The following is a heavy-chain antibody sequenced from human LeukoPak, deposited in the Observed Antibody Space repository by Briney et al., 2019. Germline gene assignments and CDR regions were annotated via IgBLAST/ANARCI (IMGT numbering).Heavy chain of an antibody. CDR1: GFTFSSYT. J-gene: IGHJ4*02. D-gene: IGHD1-1*01. CDR2: IRSSVSYV. Sequence: GGSLRLSCAAPGFTFSSYTTYWVRQAPGKGLEWVSSIRSSVSYVYYADSVKGRFTISRDNAENSLYLQMNSLRAEDTAVYYCARDVQIDYWGPGTLVTVSS. CDR3: ARDVQIDY. V-gene: IGHV3-21*01.